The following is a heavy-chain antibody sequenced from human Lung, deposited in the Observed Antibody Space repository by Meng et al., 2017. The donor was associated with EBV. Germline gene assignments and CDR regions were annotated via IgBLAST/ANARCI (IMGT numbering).Heavy chain of an antibody. CDR2: IYDSGST. CDR3: AREYSSSSGLPGP. V-gene: IGHV4-30-4*08. D-gene: IGHD6-6*01. CDR1: GGSIRFGDYY. Sequence: QVPLQESGPGLVKPSQTLSLTCTVSGGSIRFGDYYWSWIRQPPGKGLEWIGYIYDSGSTSYNPSLMSRVTISVDTSRNQFSLKLTSVTAADTAAYYCAREYSSSSGLPGPWGQGTLVTVSS. J-gene: IGHJ5*02.